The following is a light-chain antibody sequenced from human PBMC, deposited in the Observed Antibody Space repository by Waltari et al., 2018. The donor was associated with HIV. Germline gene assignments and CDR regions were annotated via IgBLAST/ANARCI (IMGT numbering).Light chain of an antibody. Sequence: DIVMTQSPDSLSVSLGERATINCKSSQSILYSPNNKNYLVWYQQKPGQPPKLLISWASTRESGVPDRFSGSGSRTDFTLTISSLQAEDVAIYYCQQYYTTPFTFGPGTRVDIK. CDR2: WAS. V-gene: IGKV4-1*01. CDR1: QSILYSPNNKNY. CDR3: QQYYTTPFT. J-gene: IGKJ3*01.